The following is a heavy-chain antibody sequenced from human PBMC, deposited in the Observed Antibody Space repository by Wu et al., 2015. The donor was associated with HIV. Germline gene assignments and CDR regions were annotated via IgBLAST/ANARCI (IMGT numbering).Heavy chain of an antibody. Sequence: QVQLQESGPGLVKPSETLSLTCAVSGYSISSGYYWGWIRQPPGKGLEWIGSIYHSGSTYYNPSLKSRVTISVDTSKNQFSLKLSSVTAADTAVYYCARQGPYSSSPRWFDPWGQGTLVTVSS. D-gene: IGHD6-13*01. CDR1: GYSISSGYY. V-gene: IGHV4-38-2*01. J-gene: IGHJ5*02. CDR3: ARQGPYSSSPRWFDP. CDR2: IYHSGST.